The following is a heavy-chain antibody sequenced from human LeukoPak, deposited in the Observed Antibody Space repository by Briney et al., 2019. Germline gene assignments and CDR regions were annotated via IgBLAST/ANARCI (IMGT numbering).Heavy chain of an antibody. J-gene: IGHJ4*02. Sequence: SETLSLTCAVYGGSFSGYYWSWIRQPPGKGLEWIGEINHSGSTNYNPSLKSRVTISVDTSKNQFSLKLSSVTAADTAVYYCARGFFYYSSGWYEGGTDYWGQGTLVTVSS. CDR2: INHSGST. CDR1: GGSFSGYY. V-gene: IGHV4-34*01. CDR3: ARGFFYYSSGWYEGGTDY. D-gene: IGHD6-19*01.